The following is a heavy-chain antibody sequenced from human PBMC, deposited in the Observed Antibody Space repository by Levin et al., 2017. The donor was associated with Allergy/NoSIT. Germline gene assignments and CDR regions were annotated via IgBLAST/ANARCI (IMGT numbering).Heavy chain of an antibody. CDR2: INPNSGGT. V-gene: IGHV1-2*02. CDR1: GYTFTGYY. J-gene: IGHJ3*02. Sequence: GGSLRLSCKASGYTFTGYYMHWVRQAPGQGLEWMGWINPNSGGTNYAQKFQGRVTMTRDTSISTAYMELSRLRSDDTAVYYCARPYTAMADDAFDIWGQGTMVTVSS. D-gene: IGHD5-18*01. CDR3: ARPYTAMADDAFDI.